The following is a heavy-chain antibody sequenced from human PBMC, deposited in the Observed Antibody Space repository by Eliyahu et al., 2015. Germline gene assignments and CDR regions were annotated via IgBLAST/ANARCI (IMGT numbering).Heavy chain of an antibody. CDR3: RKDGYKLSREGKYYYDDVDV. Sequence: EVQVVESGGGLVQPGGSLXLSCAASXFXXSSXXXXWVRQAPGKGLEWILVSYTDGNTFYADSVKGRFVISRDHSKNTLFLQMNSLRAEDTAVYYCRKDGYKLSREGKYYYDDVDVWGQGTTVTVSS. CDR1: XFXXSSXX. CDR2: SYTDGNT. J-gene: IGHJ6*02. V-gene: IGHV3-53*01. D-gene: IGHD5-24*01.